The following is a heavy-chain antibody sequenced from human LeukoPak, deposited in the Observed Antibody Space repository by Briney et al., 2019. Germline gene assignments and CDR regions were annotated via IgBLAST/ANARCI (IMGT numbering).Heavy chain of an antibody. Sequence: GGSLRLTCAASGFTFSSYAMHWVRQAPGKGLEWVAVISYDGSNKYYADSVKGRFTISRDNSKNTLYLQMNSLRAEDTAVYYCARDIGIAAAGHLQYWGQGTLVTVSS. J-gene: IGHJ4*02. CDR1: GFTFSSYA. V-gene: IGHV3-30-3*01. D-gene: IGHD6-13*01. CDR2: ISYDGSNK. CDR3: ARDIGIAAAGHLQY.